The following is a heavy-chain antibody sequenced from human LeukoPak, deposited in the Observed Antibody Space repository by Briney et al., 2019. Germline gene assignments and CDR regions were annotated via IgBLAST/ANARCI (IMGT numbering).Heavy chain of an antibody. CDR1: GSTFSSYA. V-gene: IGHV3-23*01. D-gene: IGHD2-2*01. CDR3: VPRHCTSTTCYLGFDY. J-gene: IGHJ4*02. Sequence: SGGSLRLSCAASGSTFSSYAMSWVRQAPGKGLEWVSEISGSGGITYYADSVEGRFTISRDNSKNTVYLQVNNLRTEDTAIYYCVPRHCTSTTCYLGFDYWGQGTLVTVSS. CDR2: ISGSGGIT.